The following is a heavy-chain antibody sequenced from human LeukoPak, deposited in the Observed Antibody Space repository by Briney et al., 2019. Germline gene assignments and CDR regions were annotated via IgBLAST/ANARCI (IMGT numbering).Heavy chain of an antibody. CDR1: GGSISSYY. CDR2: VYYSGST. Sequence: SETLSLTCTVSGGSISSYYWSWIRQPPGKGLEWIGYVYYSGSTSYNPSLKSRVTISVDTSKNQFSLKLSSVTAADTAVYYCARPLTGTTLIFDYWGQGTLVTVSS. CDR3: ARPLTGTTLIFDY. V-gene: IGHV4-59*01. J-gene: IGHJ4*02. D-gene: IGHD1-7*01.